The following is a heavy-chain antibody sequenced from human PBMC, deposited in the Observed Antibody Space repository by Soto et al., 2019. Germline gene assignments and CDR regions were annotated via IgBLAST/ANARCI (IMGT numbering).Heavy chain of an antibody. D-gene: IGHD3-10*01. CDR1: GFTFSSYG. J-gene: IGHJ4*02. CDR2: IWSDGSNK. Sequence: QVQLVESGGGVVQPGRSLRLSCAASGFTFSSYGMHWVRQAPGKGLEWVAVIWSDGSNKYYADSVKGRFTISRDNSKNTLYLQINSLRAEDTAVYYCARDLGWFEDYYFDYWGQGTLVTVSS. CDR3: ARDLGWFEDYYFDY. V-gene: IGHV3-33*01.